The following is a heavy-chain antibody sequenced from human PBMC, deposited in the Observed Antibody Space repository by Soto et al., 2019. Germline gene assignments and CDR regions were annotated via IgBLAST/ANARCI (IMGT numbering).Heavy chain of an antibody. J-gene: IGHJ5*02. D-gene: IGHD6-13*01. CDR1: GYTFTSYG. V-gene: IGHV1-18*01. Sequence: SVKVSCKASGYTFTSYGISWVRQAPGQGLEWMGWISAYNGNTDYAQKLQGRVTMTTDTSTSTAYMELRSLRSDDTAVYYCASFPRYSSSWYWFDPWGQGTLVTVSS. CDR3: ASFPRYSSSWYWFDP. CDR2: ISAYNGNT.